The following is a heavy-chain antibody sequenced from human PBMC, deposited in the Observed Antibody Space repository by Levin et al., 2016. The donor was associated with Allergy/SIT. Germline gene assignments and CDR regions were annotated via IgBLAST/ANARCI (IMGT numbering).Heavy chain of an antibody. V-gene: IGHV4-59*01. D-gene: IGHD2-15*01. CDR2: VYYTGST. J-gene: IGHJ5*02. CDR1: GFTFSSYS. CDR3: ARTGFCRGDSCYWGWFDP. Sequence: ESLKISCAASGFTFSSYSMNWVRQAPGKGLEWIAYVYYTGSTRYNPSLKSRVTISVDTSKNQFSLKLSSVTAADTAVYYCARTGFCRGDSCYWGWFDPWGQGTLVTVSS.